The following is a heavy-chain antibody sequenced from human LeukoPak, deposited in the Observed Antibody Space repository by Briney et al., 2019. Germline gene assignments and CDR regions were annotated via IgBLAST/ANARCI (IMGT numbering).Heavy chain of an antibody. D-gene: IGHD5-24*01. V-gene: IGHV3-23*01. J-gene: IGHJ6*02. Sequence: GGSLRLSCAASGFTFSTYGMSWVRQAPGKGLEWVSAISGSGGGTYFADSVKGRFTISRDNAKNSLYLQMNSLRAEDTAVYYCARDLQYYYYYYGMDVWGQGTTVTVSS. CDR1: GFTFSTYG. CDR3: ARDLQYYYYYYGMDV. CDR2: ISGSGGGT.